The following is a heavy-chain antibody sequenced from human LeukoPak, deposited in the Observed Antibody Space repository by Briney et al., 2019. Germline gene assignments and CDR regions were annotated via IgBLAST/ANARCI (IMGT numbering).Heavy chain of an antibody. CDR2: IRYDGSNK. D-gene: IGHD6-19*01. Sequence: GGSLRLSCAASGFTVSRNYMSWVRQAPGKGLEWVAFIRYDGSNKYYADSVKGRFTISRDNSKNTLYLQMNSLRAEDTAVYYCAKDRYSSGWLGDYWGQGTLVTVSS. J-gene: IGHJ4*02. CDR1: GFTVSRNY. V-gene: IGHV3-30*02. CDR3: AKDRYSSGWLGDY.